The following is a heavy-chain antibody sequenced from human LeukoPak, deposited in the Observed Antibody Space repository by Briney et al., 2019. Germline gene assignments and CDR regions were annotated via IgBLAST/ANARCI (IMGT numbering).Heavy chain of an antibody. CDR1: GGTFISYA. J-gene: IGHJ3*02. CDR2: VIPIFGTA. Sequence: GASVKVSCKASGGTFISYAISWVRQAPGQGLEWMGGVIPIFGTANYAQKFQGRVTITADEPTSTAYMELSSLRSEDTAVYYCARESLPLRAFDIWGQGTMVTVSS. CDR3: ARESLPLRAFDI. V-gene: IGHV1-69*01.